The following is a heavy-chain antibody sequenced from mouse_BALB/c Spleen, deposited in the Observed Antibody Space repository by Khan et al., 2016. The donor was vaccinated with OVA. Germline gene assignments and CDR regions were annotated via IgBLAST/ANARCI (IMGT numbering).Heavy chain of an antibody. Sequence: EVQLQESGPGLVKPSQSLSLTCTVTGYPITSGYAWNWIRQFPGNKLEWMGYISYSGVTRYTPSLKSRISITRDTSKNQFFLQLNSVTTEDTATDYCARGNYYGYYFDYWGQGTTLTVSS. V-gene: IGHV3-2*02. CDR3: ARGNYYGYYFDY. J-gene: IGHJ2*01. CDR1: GYPITSGYA. D-gene: IGHD1-1*01. CDR2: ISYSGVT.